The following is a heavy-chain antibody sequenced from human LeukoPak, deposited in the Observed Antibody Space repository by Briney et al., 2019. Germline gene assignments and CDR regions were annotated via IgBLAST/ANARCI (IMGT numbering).Heavy chain of an antibody. CDR3: ARDGQVTGGFDY. Sequence: ASVKVSCKASGYTFTGYYMHWVRQAPGQGLEWMGWINPNSGGTNYAQKFQGRVTMTRDTSISTAYMELRSLRSDDTAVYYCARDGQVTGGFDYWGQGTLVTVSS. V-gene: IGHV1-2*02. CDR1: GYTFTGYY. D-gene: IGHD1-20*01. CDR2: INPNSGGT. J-gene: IGHJ4*02.